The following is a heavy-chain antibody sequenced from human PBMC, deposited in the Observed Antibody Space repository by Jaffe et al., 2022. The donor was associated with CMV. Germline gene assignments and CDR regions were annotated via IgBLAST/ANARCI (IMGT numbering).Heavy chain of an antibody. J-gene: IGHJ4*02. Sequence: EVQMLESGGGLVQPGGSLRLSCAVFGVTFSSISMTWVRQAPGKGLEWVSDITDGGRTYYADSVKARFTISRDDSKNTLYLQMDSLRAEDTAVYYCAKLFRAYVPFFDSWGQGTLVTVSS. CDR2: ITDGGRT. D-gene: IGHD3-16*01. V-gene: IGHV3-23*01. CDR3: AKLFRAYVPFFDS. CDR1: GVTFSSIS.